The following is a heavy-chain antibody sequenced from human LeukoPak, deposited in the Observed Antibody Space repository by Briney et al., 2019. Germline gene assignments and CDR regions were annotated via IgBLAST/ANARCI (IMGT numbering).Heavy chain of an antibody. CDR3: ARQWYYYDSSGPGAGDY. J-gene: IGHJ4*02. Sequence: PSGTLSLTCAVSGGSISSSSYYWGWIRQPPGKGLEWIGSIYYSGSTYYNPSLKSRVTISVDTSKNQFSLKLSSVTAADTAVYYCARQWYYYDSSGPGAGDYWGQGTLVTVSS. D-gene: IGHD3-22*01. CDR2: IYYSGST. CDR1: GGSISSSSYY. V-gene: IGHV4-39*01.